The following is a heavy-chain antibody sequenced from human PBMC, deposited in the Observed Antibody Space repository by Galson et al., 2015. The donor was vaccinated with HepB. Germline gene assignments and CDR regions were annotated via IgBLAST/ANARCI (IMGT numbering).Heavy chain of an antibody. CDR2: IKQDGSEK. Sequence: SLRLSCAASGFTFSMYWMNWVRQTPGKGLEWVANIKQDGSEKYYVDSVKGRFTISRDNTANALYLQMNSLRAEDTAVYYCARDYDPSARSLSYFDLWGRGTLVTVSS. D-gene: IGHD3-3*01. CDR1: GFTFSMYW. V-gene: IGHV3-7*01. J-gene: IGHJ2*01. CDR3: ARDYDPSARSLSYFDL.